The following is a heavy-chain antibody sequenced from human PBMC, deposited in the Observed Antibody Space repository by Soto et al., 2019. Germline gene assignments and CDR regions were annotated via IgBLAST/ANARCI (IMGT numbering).Heavy chain of an antibody. Sequence: EASVKVSCKASGGTFSSYAISWVRQAPGQGLEWMGGIIPIFGTANYAQKFQGRVTITADKSTSTAYMELSSLRSEDTAVYYCARAPLESCSGGSCYGLLGYWGQGTLLTVSS. CDR2: IIPIFGTA. D-gene: IGHD2-15*01. CDR3: ARAPLESCSGGSCYGLLGY. J-gene: IGHJ4*02. V-gene: IGHV1-69*06. CDR1: GGTFSSYA.